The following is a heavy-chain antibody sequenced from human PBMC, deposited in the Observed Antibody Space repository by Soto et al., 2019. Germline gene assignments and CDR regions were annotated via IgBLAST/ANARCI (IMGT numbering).Heavy chain of an antibody. CDR1: GFTFSSYA. J-gene: IGHJ5*02. D-gene: IGHD2-2*01. Sequence: PGRSLRLSCAASGFTFSSYAMNCVRQAPGEGLEWVAAISYDGSNKYYADSVKGRFTISRDNSKNTLYPQMNSLRTEDTAVYYCARGPSSQTRVDRWGEGTLVTVSS. CDR3: ARGPSSQTRVDR. CDR2: ISYDGSNK. V-gene: IGHV3-30-3*01.